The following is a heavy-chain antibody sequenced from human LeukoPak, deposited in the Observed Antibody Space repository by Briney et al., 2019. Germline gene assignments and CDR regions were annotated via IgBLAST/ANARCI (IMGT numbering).Heavy chain of an antibody. J-gene: IGHJ3*02. CDR3: ARWVYCSSTTCSTGDAFDI. V-gene: IGHV4-39*01. CDR2: IFYSGST. Sequence: SETLSLTCTVSGGSISSSSYYWGWIRQPPGKGLEWIGSIFYSGSTYYNPSLKSRVTISVDTSKNGFSLKLSSVTAADTAVYSCARWVYCSSTTCSTGDAFDIWGQGTMVTVSS. CDR1: GGSISSSSYY. D-gene: IGHD2-2*01.